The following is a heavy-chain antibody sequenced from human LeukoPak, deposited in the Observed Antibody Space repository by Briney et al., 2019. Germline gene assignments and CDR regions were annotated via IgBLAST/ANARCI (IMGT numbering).Heavy chain of an antibody. Sequence: PGRPLRLSCAASGFTFSSYAMHWVRQAPGKGLEWVAVISYDGSNKYYADSVKGRFTISRDNSKNTLYLQMNSLRAEDTAVYYCAREWVQLWFDYWGQGTLVTVSS. J-gene: IGHJ4*02. CDR3: AREWVQLWFDY. CDR2: ISYDGSNK. D-gene: IGHD5-18*01. V-gene: IGHV3-30*04. CDR1: GFTFSSYA.